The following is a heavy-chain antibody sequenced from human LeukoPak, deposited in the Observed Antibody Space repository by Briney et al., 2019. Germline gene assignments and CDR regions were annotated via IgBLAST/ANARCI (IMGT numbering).Heavy chain of an antibody. D-gene: IGHD6-13*01. CDR1: GFTVSSNS. CDR2: IYSDNT. Sequence: GGSLRLSCTVSGFTVSSNSMSWVRQAPGKGLEWVSFIYSDNTHYSDSVKGRFTISRDNSKNTLYLQMNSLRAEDTAVYYCARVAAAGTLLIMDWGQGTLVTVSS. V-gene: IGHV3-53*01. CDR3: ARVAAAGTLLIMD. J-gene: IGHJ4*02.